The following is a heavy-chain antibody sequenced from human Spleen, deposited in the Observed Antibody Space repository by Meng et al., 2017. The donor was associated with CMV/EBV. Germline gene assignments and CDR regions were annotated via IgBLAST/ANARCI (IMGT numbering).Heavy chain of an antibody. D-gene: IGHD5-12*01. CDR2: IYYSGST. V-gene: IGHV4-39*07. Sequence: LKLPESGPGLVKPSETLSLTCTVSGGSISSTHYYWGWIRQLPGKGLEWIGSIYYSGSTFYNPSLKSRGTISVDTSKNQFSLKLTSVTAADTAVYYCARDRGVGGYEPFDYWGQGTLVTV. CDR1: GGSISSTHYY. CDR3: ARDRGVGGYEPFDY. J-gene: IGHJ4*02.